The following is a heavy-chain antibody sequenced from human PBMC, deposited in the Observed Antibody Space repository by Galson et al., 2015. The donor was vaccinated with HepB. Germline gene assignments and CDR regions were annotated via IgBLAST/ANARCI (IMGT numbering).Heavy chain of an antibody. J-gene: IGHJ6*02. CDR3: AKDLGSSAEEEWIDV. Sequence: SLRLSCAASGFTFSSYGMHWVRQAPGKGLEWVAVISYDGSNKYYADSVKGRFTISRDNSKNTLYLQMNSLRAEDTAVYHCAKDLGSSAEEEWIDVWGQGTTVTVS. CDR2: ISYDGSNK. D-gene: IGHD6-6*01. V-gene: IGHV3-30*18. CDR1: GFTFSSYG.